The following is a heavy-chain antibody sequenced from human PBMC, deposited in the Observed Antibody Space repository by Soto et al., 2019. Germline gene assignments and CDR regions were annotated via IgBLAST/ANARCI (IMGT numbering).Heavy chain of an antibody. CDR3: ARDRYYDSSGPSGAFDI. V-gene: IGHV1-18*01. D-gene: IGHD3-22*01. Sequence: ASVKVSCKASGYTFTSYGIIWVRQAPGQGLEWMGWISAYNGNTNYARKLQGRVTMTTDTSTSTAYMELRSLRSDDTAVYYCARDRYYDSSGPSGAFDIWGQGTMVTVPS. CDR1: GYTFTSYG. CDR2: ISAYNGNT. J-gene: IGHJ3*02.